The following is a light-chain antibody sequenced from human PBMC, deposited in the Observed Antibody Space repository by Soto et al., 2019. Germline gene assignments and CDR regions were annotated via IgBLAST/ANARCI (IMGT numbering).Light chain of an antibody. Sequence: EIVLTQSPGTLSLSPGERATLSCRASQSVSSSYLAWYQQKPGQAPRLLIYGASRRATDIPDRFSGSGSGTDFNLTISSLEPEDFAVYSCQQYDTSPPQYTFGQGTKLEIK. V-gene: IGKV3-20*01. CDR2: GAS. CDR3: QQYDTSPPQYT. J-gene: IGKJ2*01. CDR1: QSVSSSY.